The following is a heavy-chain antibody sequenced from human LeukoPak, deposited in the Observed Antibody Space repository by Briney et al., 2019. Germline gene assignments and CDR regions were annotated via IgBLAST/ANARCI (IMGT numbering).Heavy chain of an antibody. V-gene: IGHV3-23*01. CDR3: ARVEAAGDNRGGYYYYYMDV. CDR2: ISASGCAS. D-gene: IGHD2/OR15-2a*01. J-gene: IGHJ6*03. Sequence: GGTLSLSCAASGFTCRRLDVTCVPESTGKGREGGSSISASGCASYLADSVKGRFTISRANSKSSLSLQMTSLRTDDTAVYYCARVEAAGDNRGGYYYYYMDVWGKGTTVTVSS. CDR1: GFTCRRLD.